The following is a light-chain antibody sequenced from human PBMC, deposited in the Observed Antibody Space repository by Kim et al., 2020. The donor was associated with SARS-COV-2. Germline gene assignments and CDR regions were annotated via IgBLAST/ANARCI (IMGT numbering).Light chain of an antibody. CDR1: SLRNYY. V-gene: IGLV3-19*01. J-gene: IGLJ2*01. CDR3: NSRDSSGVV. CDR2: GKN. Sequence: SSELTQDPAVSVALGQTVRITCRGDSLRNYYASLYQQKPGQAPVLVFYGKNNRPSGIPHRFSGSSSRDTATLTITGTQAEDEADYYCNSRDSSGVVFGGGTKVTVL.